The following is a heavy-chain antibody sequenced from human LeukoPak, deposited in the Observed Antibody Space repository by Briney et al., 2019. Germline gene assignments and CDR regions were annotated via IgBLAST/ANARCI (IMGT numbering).Heavy chain of an antibody. D-gene: IGHD4-17*01. CDR1: GGSISYYY. J-gene: IGHJ6*02. Sequence: SETLSLTCTVSGGSISYYYWRWIRQSPWKGLEWMGYIYYSGTTNYNPSLKSRVTISVDTSKNQFSLQLRAVTAADTAVYYCAREDPQTTVPEGMDVWGQGTTVTVSS. CDR3: AREDPQTTVPEGMDV. V-gene: IGHV4-59*01. CDR2: IYYSGTT.